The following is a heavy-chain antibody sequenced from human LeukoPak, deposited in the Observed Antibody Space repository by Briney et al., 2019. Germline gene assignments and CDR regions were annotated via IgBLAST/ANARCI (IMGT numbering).Heavy chain of an antibody. V-gene: IGHV4-34*01. Sequence: SETLSLTCAVYGGSFSGYYWSWIRQPPGKGLEWIGEINHSGSTNYNPSLKSRVTISVDTSKNQFSLKLSSVTAADTAAYYCARAIREVRGVLWYYYGMDVWGQGTTVTVSS. D-gene: IGHD3-10*01. CDR2: INHSGST. CDR3: ARAIREVRGVLWYYYGMDV. J-gene: IGHJ6*02. CDR1: GGSFSGYY.